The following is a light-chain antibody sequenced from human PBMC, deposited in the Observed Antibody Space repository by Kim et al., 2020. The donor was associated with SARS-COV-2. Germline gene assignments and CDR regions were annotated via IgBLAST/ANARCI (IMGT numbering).Light chain of an antibody. V-gene: IGKV1-5*01. CDR2: DAS. J-gene: IGKJ2*01. CDR1: QSINRW. Sequence: SASVGDRVTITWRDSQSINRWLAWYQQKTGKAPKFLICDASSVERGVTTRFSGSGSGTEFTLTISNLQPDDFATYYCQQYNSYPWTFGQGTKLE. CDR3: QQYNSYPWT.